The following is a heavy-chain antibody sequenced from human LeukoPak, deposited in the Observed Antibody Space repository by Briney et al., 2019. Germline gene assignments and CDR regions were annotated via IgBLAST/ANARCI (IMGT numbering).Heavy chain of an antibody. Sequence: ASVKVSCKASGYTFTGYYMHWVRQAPGQGLEWMGRINPNSGGTNYAQKFQGGVTMTRDTSISTAYMELSRLRSDDTAVYYCARARGSGQWLVNFDYWGQGTLVTVSS. CDR3: ARARGSGQWLVNFDY. J-gene: IGHJ4*02. V-gene: IGHV1-2*06. CDR2: INPNSGGT. CDR1: GYTFTGYY. D-gene: IGHD6-19*01.